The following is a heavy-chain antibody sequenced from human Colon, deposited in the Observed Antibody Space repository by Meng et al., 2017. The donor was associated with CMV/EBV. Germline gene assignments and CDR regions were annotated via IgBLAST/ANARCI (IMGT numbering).Heavy chain of an antibody. V-gene: IGHV3-23*01. D-gene: IGHD3-16*01. J-gene: IGHJ4*02. CDR2: ISGSGYSV. CDR1: GFTFSNYA. Sequence: GESLKISCAASGFTFSNYAMSWVRQAPGKGLEWVSRISGSGYSVDYADSVKGRFTISRDNSKNTLFLQMNSLRVEDTAVYFCAKGLSASQYYFDSWGQGTLVTVSS. CDR3: AKGLSASQYYFDS.